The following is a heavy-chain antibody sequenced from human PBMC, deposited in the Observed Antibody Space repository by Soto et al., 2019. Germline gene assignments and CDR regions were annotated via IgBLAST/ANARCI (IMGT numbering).Heavy chain of an antibody. D-gene: IGHD3-22*01. CDR2: IYYSGST. Sequence: SETLSLTCTVSGGSISSGGYYWSWTRQHPGKGLEWIGYIYYSGSTYYNPSLKSRVTISVDTSKNQFSLKLSSVTAADTAVYYCARGDYYDSSGYYYPPDYWGQGTLVTVSS. CDR1: GGSISSGGYY. V-gene: IGHV4-31*03. CDR3: ARGDYYDSSGYYYPPDY. J-gene: IGHJ4*02.